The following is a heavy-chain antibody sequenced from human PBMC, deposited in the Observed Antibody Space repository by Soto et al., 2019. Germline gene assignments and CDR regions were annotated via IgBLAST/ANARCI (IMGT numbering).Heavy chain of an antibody. D-gene: IGHD3-10*01. CDR1: GFTFSSYA. CDR3: ARVLLWFGVMENLGD. CDR2: ISGSGGST. J-gene: IGHJ4*02. V-gene: IGHV3-23*01. Sequence: GGSLRLSCAASGFTFSSYAMSWVRQAPGKGLEWVSAISGSGGSTYYADSVKGRFTISRDNSKNTLYLQMNSLRAEDTAVYYCARVLLWFGVMENLGDWGQGTLVTVSS.